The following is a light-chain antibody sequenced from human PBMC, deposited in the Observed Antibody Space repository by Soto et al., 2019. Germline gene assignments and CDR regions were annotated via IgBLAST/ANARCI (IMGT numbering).Light chain of an antibody. J-gene: IGKJ4*01. V-gene: IGKV3-11*01. Sequence: EIVLTQSPATLSLSPGESATLSCRASQSVSSYLAWYQQKPGQAPRLLIYDASNRATGIPARFTGSGSGTDFTLNIRSLEPEEFAVYDCQQHSNWPLTFGGGTKVEL. CDR3: QQHSNWPLT. CDR1: QSVSSY. CDR2: DAS.